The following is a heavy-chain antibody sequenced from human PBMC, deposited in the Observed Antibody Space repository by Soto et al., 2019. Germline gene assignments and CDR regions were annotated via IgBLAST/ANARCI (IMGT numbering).Heavy chain of an antibody. D-gene: IGHD3-9*01. Sequence: QITLKESGPTLVKPTQTLTLTCTFSGFSLTTSGVGVGWIRQPPGKALEWLALIYWEDAKRDSPSLKNRITITKDTSNNQVVLTMTNMDPVDTATYFCVHKGDDYDVLTGYDLYYFDYWGQGALVTVSS. V-gene: IGHV2-5*02. J-gene: IGHJ4*02. CDR1: GFSLTTSGVG. CDR2: IYWEDAK. CDR3: VHKGDDYDVLTGYDLYYFDY.